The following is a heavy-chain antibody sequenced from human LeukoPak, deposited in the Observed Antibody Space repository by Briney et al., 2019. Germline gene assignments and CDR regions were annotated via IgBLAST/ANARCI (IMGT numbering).Heavy chain of an antibody. V-gene: IGHV1-8*03. D-gene: IGHD6-19*01. J-gene: IGHJ3*02. Sequence: ASVKVSCKASGYTFTSDDINWVRQATGQGLEWMGWMNPNSGNTGYAQKFQGRVTITRNTSISTAYMELSSLRSEDTAVYYCASLIAVVGRGAFDIWGQGTMVTVSS. CDR2: MNPNSGNT. CDR1: GYTFTSDD. CDR3: ASLIAVVGRGAFDI.